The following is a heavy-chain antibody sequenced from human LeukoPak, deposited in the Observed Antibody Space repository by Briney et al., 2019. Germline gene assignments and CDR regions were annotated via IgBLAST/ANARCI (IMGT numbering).Heavy chain of an antibody. CDR3: ASLEDSSGYYPYDAFDI. Sequence: GGSLRLSCAASGFTFDDYAMHWVRQAPGKGLEWVSGISWNSGSIGYADSVKGRFTISRDNAKNSLYLQMNSLRAEDTGLCYCASLEDSSGYYPYDAFDIWGQGTMVTVSS. V-gene: IGHV3-9*01. D-gene: IGHD3-22*01. CDR2: ISWNSGSI. CDR1: GFTFDDYA. J-gene: IGHJ3*02.